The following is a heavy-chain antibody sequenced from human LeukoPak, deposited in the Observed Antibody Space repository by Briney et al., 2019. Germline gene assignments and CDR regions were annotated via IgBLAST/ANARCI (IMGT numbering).Heavy chain of an antibody. V-gene: IGHV1-18*01. CDR2: ISAYNGNT. J-gene: IGHJ4*02. CDR1: GYTFTSYG. D-gene: IGHD2-15*01. CDR3: ARDPSCSGGSCSTDY. Sequence: ASVKVSCKDSGYTFTSYGISWVRHAPAQGLEWMGWISAYNGNTNYAQKLQGRVTMTTDTSTSTAYMELRSLRSDDTAVYYCARDPSCSGGSCSTDYWGQGTLVTVSS.